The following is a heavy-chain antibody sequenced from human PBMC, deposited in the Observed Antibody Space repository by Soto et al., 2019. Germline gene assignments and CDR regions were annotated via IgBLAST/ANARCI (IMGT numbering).Heavy chain of an antibody. CDR3: ARGVGAFDY. CDR1: GDSVSSNNAG. CDR2: TYYRSTWYT. V-gene: IGHV6-1*01. J-gene: IGHJ4*02. D-gene: IGHD2-21*01. Sequence: QVRLQQSGPGLVKPSQTLSLTCAISGDSVSSNNAGWNWIRQSPSRGLEWLGRTYYRSTWYTEDAVSVNSRITITPDTSQNNFSLPLDSIAPEDTAVYYCARGVGAFDYWGQGTLVTVSS.